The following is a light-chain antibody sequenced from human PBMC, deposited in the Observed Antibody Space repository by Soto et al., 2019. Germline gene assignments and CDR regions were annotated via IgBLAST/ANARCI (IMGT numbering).Light chain of an antibody. CDR2: EGT. CDR1: SSDIGSYDL. V-gene: IGLV2-23*01. Sequence: QSVLTQPASVSGPLGQSIVISCTGSSSDIGSYDLVSWYQQYPGKAPKVVIFEGTKRPSGVSNRFSGSKSGNTASLTISGLQTEDEAAYYCCSYAGSRTYVFGAGTKV. J-gene: IGLJ1*01. CDR3: CSYAGSRTYV.